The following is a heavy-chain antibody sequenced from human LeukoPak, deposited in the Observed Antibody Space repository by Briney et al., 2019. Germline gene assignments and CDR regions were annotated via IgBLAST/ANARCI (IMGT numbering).Heavy chain of an antibody. J-gene: IGHJ4*02. CDR2: INPNCGGT. CDR1: GYTFTGPY. CDR3: ARVEYCTKGVCINYDL. Sequence: ASVKVSCKASGYTFTGPYIHWMRQAPGQGPEWMGWINPNCGGTKYAQKFQGRVTVTRDTSTSTAYMELSGLRADDTATYYCARVEYCTKGVCINYDLWGQGTLVTVSS. V-gene: IGHV1-2*02. D-gene: IGHD2-8*01.